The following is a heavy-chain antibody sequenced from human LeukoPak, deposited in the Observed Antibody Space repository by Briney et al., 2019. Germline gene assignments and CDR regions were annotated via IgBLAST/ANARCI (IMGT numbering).Heavy chain of an antibody. D-gene: IGHD2-2*01. Sequence: GGSLRLSCAASGFTFSIYAMSWVRQAPGKGLEWVSVISGSGTNTYYADSVKGRFTISRDNSKNTLYLQMNSLRAEDTALYYCVKHSAPVLAAARFDYWGQGNLVTVSS. J-gene: IGHJ4*02. CDR2: ISGSGTNT. CDR3: VKHSAPVLAAARFDY. V-gene: IGHV3-23*01. CDR1: GFTFSIYA.